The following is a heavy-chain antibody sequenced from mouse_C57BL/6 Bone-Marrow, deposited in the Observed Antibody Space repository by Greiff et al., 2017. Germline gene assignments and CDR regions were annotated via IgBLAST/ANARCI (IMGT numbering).Heavy chain of an antibody. D-gene: IGHD1-1*01. CDR2: IDPSDSYT. J-gene: IGHJ4*01. CDR3: ATLYYGSSYAMDY. CDR1: GYTFTSYW. V-gene: IGHV1-69*01. Sequence: QVQLQQPGAELVMPGASVKLSCKASGYTFTSYWMHWVKQRPGQGLEWIGEIDPSDSYTNYNQKFKGKSTLTVDKSSSTAYMQLSSLTSEDSAVYYCATLYYGSSYAMDYWGQGTSVTVSS.